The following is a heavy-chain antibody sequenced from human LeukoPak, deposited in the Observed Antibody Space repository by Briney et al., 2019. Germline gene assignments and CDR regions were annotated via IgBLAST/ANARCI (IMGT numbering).Heavy chain of an antibody. V-gene: IGHV1-2*02. Sequence: GASVKVSCKASGYTFTGYYMHWVRQAPGQGLEWMGWINPNSGGTNYAQKFQGRVTMTRDTSISTAYMELSRLRSDDTAVYYCARDQGNTASDYMDVWGKGTTVTVSS. CDR3: ARDQGNTASDYMDV. D-gene: IGHD5-18*01. CDR1: GYTFTGYY. CDR2: INPNSGGT. J-gene: IGHJ6*03.